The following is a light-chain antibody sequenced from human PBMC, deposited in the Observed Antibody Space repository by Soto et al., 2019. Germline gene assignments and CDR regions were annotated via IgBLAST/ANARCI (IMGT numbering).Light chain of an antibody. Sequence: QLVLTHSSSASASLGSSVKLTCTLSSGHSSYIIAWHQQQPGKAPRYLMKLEGSGSYNKGSGVPDRFSGSSSGADRYLTISNLQFEDEADYYCETWDSNVWVFGGGTKLTVL. CDR1: SGHSSYI. V-gene: IGLV4-60*02. J-gene: IGLJ3*02. CDR3: ETWDSNVWV. CDR2: LEGSGSY.